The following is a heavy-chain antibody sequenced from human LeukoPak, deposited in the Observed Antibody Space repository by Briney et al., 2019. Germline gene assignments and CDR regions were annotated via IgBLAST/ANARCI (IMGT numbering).Heavy chain of an antibody. D-gene: IGHD6-19*01. V-gene: IGHV3-69-1*01. CDR2: ISKSNTI. CDR3: ARAGDSLGVAGWRRAVES. Sequence: GGSLRLSCVASGFTLSISSMSCVRQARGEGLECVSSISKSNTIYYADSVKGRFTVSRDNAKNSLFLQMNSVRSEDTAVYYCARAGDSLGVAGWRRAVESWGQGILVTVSS. CDR1: GFTLSISS. J-gene: IGHJ5*02.